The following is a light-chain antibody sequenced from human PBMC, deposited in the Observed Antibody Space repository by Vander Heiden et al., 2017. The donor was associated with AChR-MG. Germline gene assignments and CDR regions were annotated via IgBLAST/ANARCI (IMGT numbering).Light chain of an antibody. CDR2: GTV. Sequence: QSVLTQPPSLSGATGQKITIPCTGSSSNIGSGYDVYWYQHLPGTAPKLLMYGTVNRPSGISGRFSGSKSGTSASLAITGLQAEDEADYFCQSYDNNLNGPVFGGGTRLTVL. CDR3: QSYDNNLNGPV. CDR1: SSNIGSGYD. J-gene: IGLJ2*01. V-gene: IGLV1-40*01.